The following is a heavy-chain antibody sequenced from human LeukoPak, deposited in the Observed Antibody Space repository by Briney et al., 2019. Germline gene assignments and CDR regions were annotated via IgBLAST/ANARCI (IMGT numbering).Heavy chain of an antibody. V-gene: IGHV3-15*01. Sequence: GGSLRLSCAASGFTFSNAWMSWVRQAPGKGLEWVGRIKSKTDGGTTDYAAPVKGRFTISRDDSKSIAYLQMNSLKTEDTAVYYCTRERGTLLVRGVEFHYYGMDVWGQGTTVTVSS. CDR2: IKSKTDGGTT. D-gene: IGHD3-10*01. J-gene: IGHJ6*02. CDR1: GFTFSNAW. CDR3: TRERGTLLVRGVEFHYYGMDV.